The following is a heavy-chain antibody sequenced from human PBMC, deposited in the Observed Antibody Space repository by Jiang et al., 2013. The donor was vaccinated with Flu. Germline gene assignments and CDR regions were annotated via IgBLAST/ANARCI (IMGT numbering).Heavy chain of an antibody. CDR2: ISGRGDDT. CDR1: GLTSGSYA. CDR3: AKGGHFSFFDY. Sequence: VQLLESGGGLVQPGGSLRLSCAASGLTSGSYAMTWVRQAPGKGLEWVSTISGRGDDTFYADSVKGRFTISRDNSENTGYLQINSLRADDTAVYYCAKGGHFSFFDYWGQGTLVTVS. V-gene: IGHV3-23*01. J-gene: IGHJ4*02. D-gene: IGHD2/OR15-2a*01.